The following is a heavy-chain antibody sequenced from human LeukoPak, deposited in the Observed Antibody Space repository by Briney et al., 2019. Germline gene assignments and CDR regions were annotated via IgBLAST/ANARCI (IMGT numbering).Heavy chain of an antibody. CDR1: AGSISSYY. V-gene: IGHV4-59*12. CDR2: IYYSGST. J-gene: IGHJ4*02. CDR3: ARGLVDTAMRIDY. Sequence: SETLSLTCTVSAGSISSYYWSWIRQPPGKGLEWIGYIYYSGSTNYNPSLKSRVTISVDTSKNQFSLKLSSVTAADTAVYYCARGLVDTAMRIDYWGQGTLVTVSS. D-gene: IGHD5-18*01.